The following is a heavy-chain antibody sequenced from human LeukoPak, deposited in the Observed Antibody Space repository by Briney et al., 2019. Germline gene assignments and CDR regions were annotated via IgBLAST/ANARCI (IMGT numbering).Heavy chain of an antibody. V-gene: IGHV4-31*03. D-gene: IGHD1-26*01. CDR1: GGSISSGGYY. CDR3: ARVRNIREGYYFDY. Sequence: SETLSLTCTVSGGSISSGGYYWSWIRQHPGKGLEWTGYIYYSGSTYYNPSLKSRVTISVDTSKNQFSLKLSSVTAADTAVYYCARVRNIREGYYFDYWGQGTLVTVSS. CDR2: IYYSGST. J-gene: IGHJ4*02.